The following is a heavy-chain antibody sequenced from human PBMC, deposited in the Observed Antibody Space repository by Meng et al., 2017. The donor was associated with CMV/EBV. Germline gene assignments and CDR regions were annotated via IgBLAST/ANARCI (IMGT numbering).Heavy chain of an antibody. D-gene: IGHD2-15*01. J-gene: IGHJ4*02. V-gene: IGHV4-4*07. CDR3: ARAAVDLSKDYFDY. Sequence: VQLQVSAPGRVKPPETLSLTCTVSGDSISSYYCSWIRQPAGKGLEWIGRIYTSGSTNYNPSLKSRVTMSVDTSKNQFSLKLSSVTAADTAVYYCARAAVDLSKDYFDYWGQGTLVTVSS. CDR2: IYTSGST. CDR1: GDSISSYY.